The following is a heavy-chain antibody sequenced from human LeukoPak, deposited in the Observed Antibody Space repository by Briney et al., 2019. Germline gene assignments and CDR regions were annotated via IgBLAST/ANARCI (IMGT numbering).Heavy chain of an antibody. CDR2: INPNSGGT. CDR1: GYTFTGYY. Sequence: ASVKVSCKASGYTFTGYYMHWVRQAPGQGLEWMGWINPNSGGTNYAQKFQGRVTMTRDTSISTAYMELSRLRSDDTAVYYCARAMVRGVITPSGYWGQGTLVTVSS. J-gene: IGHJ4*02. D-gene: IGHD3-10*01. CDR3: ARAMVRGVITPSGY. V-gene: IGHV1-2*02.